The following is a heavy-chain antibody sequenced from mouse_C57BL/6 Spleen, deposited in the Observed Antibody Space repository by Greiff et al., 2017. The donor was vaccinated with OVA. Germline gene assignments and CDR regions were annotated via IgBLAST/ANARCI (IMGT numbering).Heavy chain of an antibody. CDR2: IYPRSGNT. CDR3: ARRDSQARDYYAMDY. D-gene: IGHD3-3*01. J-gene: IGHJ4*01. Sequence: QVQLQQSGAELARPGASVKLSCKASGYTFTSYGISWVKQRTGQGLEWIGEIYPRSGNTYYNEKFKGKATLTADKSSSTAYMELRSLTSEDSAVYFCARRDSQARDYYAMDYWGQGTSVTVSS. V-gene: IGHV1-81*01. CDR1: GYTFTSYG.